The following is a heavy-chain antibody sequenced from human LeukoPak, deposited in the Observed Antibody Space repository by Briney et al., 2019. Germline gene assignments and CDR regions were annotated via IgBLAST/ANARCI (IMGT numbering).Heavy chain of an antibody. V-gene: IGHV5-10-1*01. D-gene: IGHD3-10*01. CDR1: GYSFTSYW. CDR2: IDLSDSYT. J-gene: IGHJ5*02. CDR3: ARHKSDYYGSGSYSNVGSWFDP. Sequence: GSLKISCKGSGYSFTSYWISWVRQMPGKGLEWMGRIDLSDSYTKYTPSFQGHFTISADKSISTAYLKWSSLKSSDTAMYYCARHKSDYYGSGSYSNVGSWFDPWGQGNLVTVSS.